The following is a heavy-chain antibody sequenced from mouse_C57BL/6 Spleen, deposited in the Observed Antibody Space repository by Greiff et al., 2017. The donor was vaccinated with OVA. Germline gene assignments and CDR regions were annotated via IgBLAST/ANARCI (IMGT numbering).Heavy chain of an antibody. CDR2: INPGSGGT. CDR1: GYAFTNYL. CDR3: ARGPVTTGYYFDY. V-gene: IGHV1-54*01. Sequence: QVQLKQSGAELVRPGTSVKVSCKASGYAFTNYLIEWVKQRPGQGLEWIGVINPGSGGTNYNEKFKGKATLTADKSSSTAYMQLSSLTSEDSAVYFCARGPVTTGYYFDYWGQGTTLTVSS. D-gene: IGHD2-2*01. J-gene: IGHJ2*01.